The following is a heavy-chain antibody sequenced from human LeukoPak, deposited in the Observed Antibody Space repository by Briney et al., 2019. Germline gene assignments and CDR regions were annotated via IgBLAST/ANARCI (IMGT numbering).Heavy chain of an antibody. CDR1: GGSISSSDYY. CDR2: IYFGGST. J-gene: IGHJ4*02. Sequence: PSETLSLTCTVSGGSISSSDYYWGWIRQPPGKGLEWIGSIYFGGSTYYNPSLKSRVTISVDTSKNQFSLKLSSVTAADTAVYYCARSRGGDDYWGQGTLVTVSS. D-gene: IGHD3-16*01. V-gene: IGHV4-39*07. CDR3: ARSRGGDDY.